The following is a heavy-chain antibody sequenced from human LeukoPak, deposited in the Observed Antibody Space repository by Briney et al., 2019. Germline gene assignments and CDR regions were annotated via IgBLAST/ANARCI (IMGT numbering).Heavy chain of an antibody. CDR1: GFTFSSYS. V-gene: IGHV3-48*01. D-gene: IGHD3-3*01. Sequence: GGSLRLSCAASGFTFSSYSMNWVRQAPGKGLEWVSYISSSSSTIYYADSVKGRFTISRDNAKNSLYLQMNSLRAEDTAVYYCARGGNYDFWSMNWFDPWGQGTLVTVSS. CDR2: ISSSSSTI. CDR3: ARGGNYDFWSMNWFDP. J-gene: IGHJ5*02.